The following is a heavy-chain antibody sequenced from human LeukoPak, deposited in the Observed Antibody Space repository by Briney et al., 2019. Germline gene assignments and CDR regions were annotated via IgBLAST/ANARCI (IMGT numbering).Heavy chain of an antibody. J-gene: IGHJ3*02. D-gene: IGHD3-16*01. V-gene: IGHV4-38-2*02. CDR2: INHSGST. CDR1: GYSISSGYY. CDR3: ARPFYGHDAFDI. Sequence: PSETLSLTCTVSGYSISSGYYWSWIRQPPGKGLEWIGEINHSGSTNYNPSLKSRVTISVDTSKNQFSLKLSSVTAADTAVYYCARPFYGHDAFDIWGQGTMVTVSS.